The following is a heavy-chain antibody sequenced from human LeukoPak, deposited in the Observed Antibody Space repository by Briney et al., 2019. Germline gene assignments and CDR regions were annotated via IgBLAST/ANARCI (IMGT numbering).Heavy chain of an antibody. J-gene: IGHJ4*02. CDR1: GYTFSGYF. V-gene: IGHV1-2*06. D-gene: IGHD7-27*01. CDR2: INADSGGP. CDR3: ARDLSSTPNWEFDY. Sequence: VASVKVSCKASGYTFSGYFIHWVRQAAGQRLEWMGRINADSGGPEYPPNFQGRVTITRDTSTSTASMELSRLTSDYTAVYYCARDLSSTPNWEFDYWGQGTLVTVSS.